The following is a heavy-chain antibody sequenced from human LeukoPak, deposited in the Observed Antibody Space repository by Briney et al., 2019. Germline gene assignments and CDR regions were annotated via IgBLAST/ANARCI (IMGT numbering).Heavy chain of an antibody. CDR2: IYSGGST. J-gene: IGHJ4*02. V-gene: IGHV3-23*03. D-gene: IGHD3-10*01. CDR1: GFTFSSYG. CDR3: AKSLWPYYYGSGSYYFFDY. Sequence: GGTLRLSCAASGFTFSSYGMSWVRQAPGKGLEWVSLIYSGGSTYYADSVKGRFTISRDNSKNTLYLQMNSLRAEDTAVYYCAKSLWPYYYGSGSYYFFDYWGQGTLVTVSS.